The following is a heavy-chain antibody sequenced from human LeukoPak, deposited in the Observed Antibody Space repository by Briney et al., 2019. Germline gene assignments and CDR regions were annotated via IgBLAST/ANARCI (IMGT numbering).Heavy chain of an antibody. Sequence: GGSLRLSCAASGFTVSSNYMSWVRQAPGKGLEWVSIIYSGGSTYCADSVKGRFTTSRDNSKNTLYLQMNSLRAEDTAVYYCARVTGSYYPFDYWGQGTPVTVSS. V-gene: IGHV3-53*01. J-gene: IGHJ4*02. D-gene: IGHD3-10*01. CDR2: IYSGGST. CDR1: GFTVSSNY. CDR3: ARVTGSYYPFDY.